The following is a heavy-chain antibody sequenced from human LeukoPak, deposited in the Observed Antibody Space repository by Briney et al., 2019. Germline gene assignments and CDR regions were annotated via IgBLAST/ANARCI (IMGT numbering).Heavy chain of an antibody. CDR3: ARGRGSTSRY. CDR2: ISTYSGDT. Sequence: ASVKVSCKASGYTFTSYGITWVRQAPGQGLEWMGWISTYSGDTNYAQSLQGRVTMTTDTSTSTAYMELRSLRSDDTAIYYCARGRGSTSRYWGQGTLVTVSS. CDR1: GYTFTSYG. D-gene: IGHD5-12*01. J-gene: IGHJ4*02. V-gene: IGHV1-18*01.